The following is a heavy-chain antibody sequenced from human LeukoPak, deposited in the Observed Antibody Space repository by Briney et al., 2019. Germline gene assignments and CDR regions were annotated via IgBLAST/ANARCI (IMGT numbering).Heavy chain of an antibody. Sequence: SETLSLTCAVYGGSFSGYYWSWIRQPPGKGLEWIGEINHSRSTNYNPSLKSRVTISVDTSKNQFSLKLSSVTAADTAVYYCARDYYDSSGYYYGIHDYWGQGTLVTVSS. CDR2: INHSRST. J-gene: IGHJ4*02. V-gene: IGHV4-34*01. CDR3: ARDYYDSSGYYYGIHDY. CDR1: GGSFSGYY. D-gene: IGHD3-22*01.